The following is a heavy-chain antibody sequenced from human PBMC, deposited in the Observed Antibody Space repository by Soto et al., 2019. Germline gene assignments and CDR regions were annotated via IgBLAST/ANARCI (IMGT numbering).Heavy chain of an antibody. CDR3: ASTLVPSSPRPY. Sequence: QVQLVESGGGVVQLGRSLRLSCAASGFTFSSFAMHWVRQAPGKGLEWVAVISYDGSNKDYADSVKGRFTISRDNSKNTLYLQMNSLRTEDTAVYYCASTLVPSSPRPYWGQGTLVTVSS. J-gene: IGHJ4*02. D-gene: IGHD2-2*01. CDR2: ISYDGSNK. V-gene: IGHV3-30-3*01. CDR1: GFTFSSFA.